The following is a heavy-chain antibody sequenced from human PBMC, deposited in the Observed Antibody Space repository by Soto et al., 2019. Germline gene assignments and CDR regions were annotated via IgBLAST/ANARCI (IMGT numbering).Heavy chain of an antibody. J-gene: IGHJ4*02. Sequence: SETLSLTCTVSGDSISSGGYYWSWIRQHPGKGLEWIGYIYYSGSTYYNPSLKSRVIISVDTSKNQFSLKLSSVTAADTAVYYCAMDTSGYNYYFDHWGQGTLVTVSS. CDR1: GDSISSGGYY. CDR3: AMDTSGYNYYFDH. V-gene: IGHV4-31*03. CDR2: IYYSGST. D-gene: IGHD3-22*01.